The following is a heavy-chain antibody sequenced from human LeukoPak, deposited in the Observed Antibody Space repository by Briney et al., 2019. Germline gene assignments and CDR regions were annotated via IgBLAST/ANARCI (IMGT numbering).Heavy chain of an antibody. CDR3: ARSRYDSSGYYGIIGD. V-gene: IGHV3-21*01. D-gene: IGHD3-22*01. CDR2: ISSSSIYK. J-gene: IGHJ4*02. Sequence: GGSLRLSCAASGFTFSSYSMNWVRQAPGKGLEWVSSISSSSIYKYYPDSVKGRFTISRENAKNSLYLEMNSLRAEDTAVYYCARSRYDSSGYYGIIGDWGQGTLVTVSS. CDR1: GFTFSSYS.